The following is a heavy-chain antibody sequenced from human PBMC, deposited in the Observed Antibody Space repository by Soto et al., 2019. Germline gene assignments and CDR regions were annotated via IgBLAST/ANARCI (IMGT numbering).Heavy chain of an antibody. CDR2: IIPIFGTA. CDR3: ARGHDYCGDSDVFDI. D-gene: IGHD2-21*02. V-gene: IGHV1-69*12. CDR1: GGTFSSSA. Sequence: QVQLVQSGAEVKKPGSSVKVSCKASGGTFSSSAINWVRQAPGQGLEWMGGIIPIFGTADYTQKFHGRVTITADESMSTAYMELSSLRSDDTAVYYWARGHDYCGDSDVFDIWGRGTMVTVSS. J-gene: IGHJ3*02.